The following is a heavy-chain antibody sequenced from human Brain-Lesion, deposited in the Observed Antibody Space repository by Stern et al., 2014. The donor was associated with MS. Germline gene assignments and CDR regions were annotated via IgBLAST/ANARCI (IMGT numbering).Heavy chain of an antibody. CDR1: GDSITSGGYY. J-gene: IGHJ5*02. D-gene: IGHD5-18*01. CDR3: ARDWSGTSIHLAPAYGGHIRFDP. V-gene: IGHV4-31*03. CDR2: IYYSGAT. Sequence: VQLLESGPGLVKTSQTLSLTCTVSGDSITSGGYYWSWIRQHPGRGLEWIGYIYYSGATFYNPSLKSRVTISLDTSQNQFSLRLSSVTAADTAIYYCARDWSGTSIHLAPAYGGHIRFDPWGQGILVTVSS.